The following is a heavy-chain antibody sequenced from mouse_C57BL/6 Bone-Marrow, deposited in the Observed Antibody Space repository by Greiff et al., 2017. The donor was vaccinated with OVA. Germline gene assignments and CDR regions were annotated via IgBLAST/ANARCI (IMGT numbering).Heavy chain of an antibody. D-gene: IGHD2-3*01. CDR3: AREGGLLRMDY. V-gene: IGHV1-69*01. CDR2: IDPSDSYT. CDR1: GYTFTSYW. Sequence: VQLQQPGAELVMPGASVKLSCKASGYTFTSYWMHWVKQRPGQGLEWIGEIDPSDSYTNYNQKFKGKSTLTVDKSSSTAYMQLSSLTSEDSAVYYCAREGGLLRMDYWGQGTSVTVSS. J-gene: IGHJ4*01.